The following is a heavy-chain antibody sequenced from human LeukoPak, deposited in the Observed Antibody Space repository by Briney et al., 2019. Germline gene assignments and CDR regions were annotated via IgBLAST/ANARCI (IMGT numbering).Heavy chain of an antibody. CDR1: GDTFTGYY. Sequence: ASVKVSCKASGDTFTGYYMHWVRQAPGQGLVWMGWINPNSGGTNYAQKFQGRVTMTRDTSISTAYMELSRLRSDDTAVYYCARGSYVLRYFDWSLDYWGQGTLVTVSS. J-gene: IGHJ4*02. D-gene: IGHD3-9*01. CDR3: ARGSYVLRYFDWSLDY. V-gene: IGHV1-2*02. CDR2: INPNSGGT.